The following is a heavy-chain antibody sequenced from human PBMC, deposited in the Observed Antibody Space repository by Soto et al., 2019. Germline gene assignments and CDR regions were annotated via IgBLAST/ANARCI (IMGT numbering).Heavy chain of an antibody. D-gene: IGHD2-15*01. J-gene: IGHJ4*02. V-gene: IGHV3-9*01. CDR3: AKGGPDGFCSGGRCYFDY. CDR1: GFTFDDYA. CDR2: ISWNSNII. Sequence: GGSLRLSCAASGFTFDDYAMHWVRRVPGKGLEWVSSISWNSNIIGYADSVKGRFTISRDNAKKSLYLQMNSLRPEDTALYYCAKGGPDGFCSGGRCYFDYWGQGTLVTVSS.